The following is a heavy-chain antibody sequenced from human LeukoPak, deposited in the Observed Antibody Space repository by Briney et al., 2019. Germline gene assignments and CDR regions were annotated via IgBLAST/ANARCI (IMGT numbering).Heavy chain of an antibody. J-gene: IGHJ5*02. CDR3: ARIVVVPAATPEYNWFDP. Sequence: SETLSLTCAVYGGSFSGYYWSWIRQPPGKGLEWIGEINHSGSTNYNPSLKSRVTISVDTSKNQLSLKLSSVTAADTAVYYCARIVVVPAATPEYNWFDPWGQGTLVTVSS. CDR2: INHSGST. V-gene: IGHV4-34*01. CDR1: GGSFSGYY. D-gene: IGHD2-2*01.